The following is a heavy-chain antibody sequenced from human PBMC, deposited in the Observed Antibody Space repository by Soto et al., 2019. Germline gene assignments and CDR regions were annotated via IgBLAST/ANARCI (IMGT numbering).Heavy chain of an antibody. CDR2: ISGSGSYT. Sequence: EVQLLESGGGLQQPGGSLRLSCAASRFTFNSYAMSWVRQAPGKGLEWVSAISGSGSYTDYADSVKGRFTISRDSSKNTLYLQMNSLRVDDTAIYYCAKSNSGWFTHRYYAMDVWGQGTTVTVSS. J-gene: IGHJ6*02. V-gene: IGHV3-23*01. CDR1: RFTFNSYA. D-gene: IGHD6-19*01. CDR3: AKSNSGWFTHRYYAMDV.